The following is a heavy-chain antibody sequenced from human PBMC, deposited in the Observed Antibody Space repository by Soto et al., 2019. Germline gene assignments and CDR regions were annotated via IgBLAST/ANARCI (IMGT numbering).Heavy chain of an antibody. CDR3: ARLGDGGVADRLLMDV. J-gene: IGHJ6*02. D-gene: IGHD6-6*01. CDR1: GYSFTSHW. Sequence: GESLNISCKGSGYSFTSHWITWVRQMPVPGLEWMGTIDPGDSYSNYSPSFQGHVTISADRSSSTAFLQWSSLKASDTAIYFCARLGDGGVADRLLMDVWGQGSTLTASS. V-gene: IGHV5-10-1*01. CDR2: IDPGDSYS.